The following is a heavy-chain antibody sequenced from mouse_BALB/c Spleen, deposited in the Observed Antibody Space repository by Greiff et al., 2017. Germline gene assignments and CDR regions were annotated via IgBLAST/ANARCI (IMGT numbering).Heavy chain of an antibody. J-gene: IGHJ4*01. CDR3: ASRSMDY. CDR2: ISDGGSYT. V-gene: IGHV5-4*02. Sequence: EVKLVESGGGLVKPGGSLKLSCAASGFTFSDYYMYWVRQTPEKRLEWVATISDGGSYTYYPDSVKGRFTISRDNAKNNLYLQMSSLKSEDTAMYYCASRSMDYWGQGTSVTVSS. CDR1: GFTFSDYY.